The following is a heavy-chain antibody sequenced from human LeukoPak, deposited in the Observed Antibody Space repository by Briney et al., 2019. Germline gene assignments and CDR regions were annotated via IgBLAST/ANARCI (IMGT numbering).Heavy chain of an antibody. CDR1: GFTFKNYW. CDR3: AKDDRGNEAPFDY. CDR2: ISYDGTNK. J-gene: IGHJ4*02. V-gene: IGHV3-30*18. Sequence: GGSLRLSCAASGFTFKNYWMSWVRQAPGKGLEWVAVISYDGTNKYYADSVKGRFTISRDNSKNTLHLQMNSLRAEDTAVFYCAKDDRGNEAPFDYWGQGTLVTVSS.